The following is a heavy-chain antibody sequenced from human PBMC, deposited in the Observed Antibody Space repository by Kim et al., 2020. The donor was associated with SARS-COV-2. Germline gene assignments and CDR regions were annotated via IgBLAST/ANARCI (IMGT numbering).Heavy chain of an antibody. V-gene: IGHV3-64D*09. J-gene: IGHJ4*02. Sequence: GGSLRLSCSASGFTFSSYAMHWVRQAPGKGLEYVSAISSNGGSTYYADSVKGRFTISRDNSKNTLYLQMSSLRAEDTAVYYCVSGSGSGWLHDVDYWGQGTLVTVSS. CDR2: ISSNGGST. CDR1: GFTFSSYA. CDR3: VSGSGSGWLHDVDY. D-gene: IGHD6-19*01.